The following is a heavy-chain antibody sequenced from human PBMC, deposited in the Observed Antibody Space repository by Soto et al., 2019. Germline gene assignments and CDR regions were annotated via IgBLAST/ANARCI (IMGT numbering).Heavy chain of an antibody. CDR3: ARDQAYGVGAFDI. CDR1: GGSISSYY. Sequence: QVQLQESGPGLVKPSETLSLTCTVSGGSISSYYWSWIRQPPGKGLEWIGYIYYSGSTNYNPSLKSRXXXXXXXXXXXXXXXXXXXXAADTAVYYCARDQAYGVGAFDIWGQGTMVTVSS. J-gene: IGHJ3*02. D-gene: IGHD3-10*01. V-gene: IGHV4-59*01. CDR2: IYYSGST.